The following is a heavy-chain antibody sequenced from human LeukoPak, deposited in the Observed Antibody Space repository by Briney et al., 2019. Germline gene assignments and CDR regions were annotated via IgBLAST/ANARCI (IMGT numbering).Heavy chain of an antibody. J-gene: IGHJ4*02. D-gene: IGHD6-19*01. V-gene: IGHV4-39*07. CDR2: IYYTGGT. Sequence: NTSETLSLTCTVSGGSISSSSHYWGWIRQPPGKGLEWIGSIYYTGGTYYNPSLKSRVTISIDMSKNQFSLKLSSVTAADTAVYYCSREGAGTIVDYWGQGTLVTVSS. CDR1: GGSISSSSHY. CDR3: SREGAGTIVDY.